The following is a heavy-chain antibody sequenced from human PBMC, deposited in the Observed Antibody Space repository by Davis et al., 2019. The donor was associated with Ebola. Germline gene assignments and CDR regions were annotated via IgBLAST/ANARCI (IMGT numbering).Heavy chain of an antibody. D-gene: IGHD4-17*01. CDR2: INHSGST. V-gene: IGHV4-4*02. J-gene: IGHJ4*02. Sequence: MPSETLSLTCAVSGGSISSSNWWSWVRQPPGKGLEWIGEINHSGSTNYNPSLKSRVTISVDTSKNQFSLKLSSVTAADTAVYYCARSTYTVTPDYWGQGTLVTVSS. CDR3: ARSTYTVTPDY. CDR1: GGSISSSNW.